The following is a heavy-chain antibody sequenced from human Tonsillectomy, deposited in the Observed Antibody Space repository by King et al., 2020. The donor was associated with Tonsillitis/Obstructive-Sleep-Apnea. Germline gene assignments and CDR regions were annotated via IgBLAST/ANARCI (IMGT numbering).Heavy chain of an antibody. CDR2: IYYSGTT. D-gene: IGHD1-1*01. V-gene: IGHV4-39*01. CDR3: ARHYPERRDYYYYYMDV. J-gene: IGHJ6*03. CDR1: GASISSSSYY. Sequence: QLQESGPGLVKPSETMSLTCTVSGASISSSSYYWGWIRQPPGKGLEWIGTIYYSGTTYYNPSLESRVTISVDTSKNLFSLKVSSVTATDTAVYYCARHYPERRDYYYYYMDVWGKGTTVTVSS.